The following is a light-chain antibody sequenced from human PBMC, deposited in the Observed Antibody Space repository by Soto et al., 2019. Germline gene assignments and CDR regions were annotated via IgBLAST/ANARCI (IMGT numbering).Light chain of an antibody. CDR3: HQYDSIVQT. CDR2: DAS. CDR1: QSVRNSL. V-gene: IGKV3-20*01. J-gene: IGKJ1*01. Sequence: EIVLTQSPGTLSLSHGERATLSCRASQSVRNSLLAWYQQKPGQPPRLLIYDASTRATATPERFSGSGSGTDFTLTTSRLEPEDFAVYYCHQYDSIVQTFGQGTKVDIK.